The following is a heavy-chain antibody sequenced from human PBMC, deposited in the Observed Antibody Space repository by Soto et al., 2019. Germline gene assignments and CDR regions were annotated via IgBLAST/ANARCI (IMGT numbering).Heavy chain of an antibody. CDR2: MRWNSGSI. CDR3: AKETSSGSDAFDI. CDR1: GFTFDDYA. Sequence: PGGSLRLSCAASGFTFDDYAMHWVRQAPGKGLEWVSGMRWNSGSIGYADSVKGRFTISRDNAKNSLYLQMNSLRAGDTALYYCAKETSSGSDAFDIRGKRTMLTVSS. J-gene: IGHJ3*02. V-gene: IGHV3-9*01. D-gene: IGHD3-22*01.